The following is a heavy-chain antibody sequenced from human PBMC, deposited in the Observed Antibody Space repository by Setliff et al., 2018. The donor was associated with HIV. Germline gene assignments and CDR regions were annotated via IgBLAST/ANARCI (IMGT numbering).Heavy chain of an antibody. CDR1: GGSVSSDKFY. CDR2: FYTSGNI. V-gene: IGHV4-61*09. Sequence: SETLSLTCSVSGGSVSSDKFYWTWIRQPAGKGLEWIGHFYTSGNIHYSPSLKSRVTISVDTSKNQFSLKLSSVTAADTAVYYCARDRGSSGWYVFDYWGQGTLVTVSS. CDR3: ARDRGSSGWYVFDY. J-gene: IGHJ4*02. D-gene: IGHD6-19*01.